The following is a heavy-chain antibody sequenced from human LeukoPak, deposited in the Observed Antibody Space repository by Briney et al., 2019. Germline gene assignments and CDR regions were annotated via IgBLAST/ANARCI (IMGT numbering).Heavy chain of an antibody. CDR1: EFSVGSNY. CDR2: IYSGGST. Sequence: GGSLRLSCAASEFSVGSNYMTWVRQAPGKGLEWVSLIYSGGSTYYADSVKGRFTISRDNSKNTLYLQMNSLRAEDTAVYYCARGYGSGSYCDYWGQGTLVTVSS. J-gene: IGHJ4*02. D-gene: IGHD3-10*01. V-gene: IGHV3-66*01. CDR3: ARGYGSGSYCDY.